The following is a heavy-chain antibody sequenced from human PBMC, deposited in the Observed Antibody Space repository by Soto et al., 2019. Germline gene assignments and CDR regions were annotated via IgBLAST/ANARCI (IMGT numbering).Heavy chain of an antibody. V-gene: IGHV1-69*01. CDR1: GGTFSSYA. CDR2: IIPIFGTA. D-gene: IGHD3-10*01. Sequence: QVQLVQSGAEVKKPGSSVKVSCKASGGTFSSYAISWVRQAPGQGLEWMGGIIPIFGTANYAQKFQGRVTITADESTSIDYMELSSMISEDTTGYYCARGSATMVRGVMGWFDPWGQGTLVTVSS. J-gene: IGHJ5*02. CDR3: ARGSATMVRGVMGWFDP.